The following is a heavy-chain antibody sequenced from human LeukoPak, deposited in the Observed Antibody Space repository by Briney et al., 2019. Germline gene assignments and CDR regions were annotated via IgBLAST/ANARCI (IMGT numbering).Heavy chain of an antibody. CDR3: ARDAGTEFDY. CDR1: GFTFSSYE. D-gene: IGHD6-13*01. V-gene: IGHV3-48*03. J-gene: IGHJ4*02. Sequence: GGSLRLSCAASGFTFSSYEMNWVRQAPGKGLEWVSYSSSGGSAIYYADSVKGRFTISRDNAKNSLYLQMNSLRAEDTAVYYCARDAGTEFDYWGQGTLVTVSS. CDR2: SSSGGSAI.